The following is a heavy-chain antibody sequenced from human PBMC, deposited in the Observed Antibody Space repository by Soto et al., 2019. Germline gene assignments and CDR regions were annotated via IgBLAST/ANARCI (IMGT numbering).Heavy chain of an antibody. J-gene: IGHJ4*02. V-gene: IGHV3-23*01. CDR3: AKARELVVVVAATPDY. D-gene: IGHD2-15*01. Sequence: GSLRLSCAASGFTFSSYAMSWVRQAPGKGLEWVSAISGSGGSTYYADSVKGRFTISRDNSKNTLYLQMNSLRAEDTAVYYCAKARELVVVVAATPDYWGQGTLVTVSS. CDR2: ISGSGGST. CDR1: GFTFSSYA.